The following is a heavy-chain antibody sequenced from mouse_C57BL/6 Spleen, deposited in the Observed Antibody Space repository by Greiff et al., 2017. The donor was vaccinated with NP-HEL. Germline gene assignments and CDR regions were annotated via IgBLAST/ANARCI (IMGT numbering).Heavy chain of an antibody. D-gene: IGHD2-3*01. CDR3: VRQGDGYYPWYFDV. J-gene: IGHJ1*03. Sequence: EVQVVESGGGLVQPKGSLKLSCAASGFSFNTYAMNWVRQAPGKGLEWVARIRSKSNNYATYYADSVKDRFTISRDDSESMLYLQMNNLKTEDTAMYYCVRQGDGYYPWYFDVWGTGTTVTVSS. CDR2: IRSKSNNYAT. CDR1: GFSFNTYA. V-gene: IGHV10-1*01.